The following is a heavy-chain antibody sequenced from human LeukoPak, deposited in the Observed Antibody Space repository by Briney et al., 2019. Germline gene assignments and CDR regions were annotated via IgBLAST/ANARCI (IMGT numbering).Heavy chain of an antibody. CDR3: ARDYYDSSGYYPNFDY. V-gene: IGHV1-18*01. Sequence: ASVKVSCKASGYTFTSYGISWVRQAPGQGLEWMGWISAYNGNTNYAQKLQGRVTMTTDTSTSTAYMELRSLRSDDTAVYYCARDYYDSSGYYPNFDYWGQGTLVTVSS. J-gene: IGHJ4*02. D-gene: IGHD3-22*01. CDR2: ISAYNGNT. CDR1: GYTFTSYG.